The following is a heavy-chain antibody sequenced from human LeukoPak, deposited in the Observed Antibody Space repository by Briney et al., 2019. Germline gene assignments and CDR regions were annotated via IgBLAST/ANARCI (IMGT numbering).Heavy chain of an antibody. CDR2: IYYSGST. Sequence: NPSETLSLTCTVSGGSISSYYRSWIRQPPGKGLEWIGYIYYSGSTNYNPSLKSRLTISVDTSKNQFSLKLSSVTAADTAVYYCARHGDILTGFDYWGQGTLVTVSS. V-gene: IGHV4-59*08. CDR1: GGSISSYY. J-gene: IGHJ4*02. D-gene: IGHD3-9*01. CDR3: ARHGDILTGFDY.